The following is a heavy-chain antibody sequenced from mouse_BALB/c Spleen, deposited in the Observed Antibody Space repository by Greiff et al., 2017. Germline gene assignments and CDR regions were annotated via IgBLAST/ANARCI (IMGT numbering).Heavy chain of an antibody. J-gene: IGHJ1*01. D-gene: IGHD1-1*01. CDR3: ARRITTDWYFDV. CDR2: ISYDGSN. Sequence: ESGPGLVKPSQSLSLTCSVTGYSITSGYYWNWIRQFPGNKLEWMGYISYDGSNNYNPSLKNRISITRDTSKNQFFLKLNSVTTEDTATYYCARRITTDWYFDVWGAGTTVTVSS. V-gene: IGHV3-6*02. CDR1: GYSITSGYY.